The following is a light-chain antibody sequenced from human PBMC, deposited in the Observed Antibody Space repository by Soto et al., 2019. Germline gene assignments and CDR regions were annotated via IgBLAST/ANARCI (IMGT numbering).Light chain of an antibody. Sequence: EIVMTQSAGTLSLSAWERATLSCRASQSVSNNYLAWYQQKPGQAPRLLIYGASNRATGIPDRFSGSGSGTDFTLTISILAPEDFAVYYCQQYGSSGTFGQGTKVDI. CDR1: QSVSNNY. CDR2: GAS. CDR3: QQYGSSGT. J-gene: IGKJ1*01. V-gene: IGKV3-20*01.